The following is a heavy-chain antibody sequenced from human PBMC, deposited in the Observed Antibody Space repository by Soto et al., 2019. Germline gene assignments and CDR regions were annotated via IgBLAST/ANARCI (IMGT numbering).Heavy chain of an antibody. Sequence: PSETLSLTCTVSGGSISNSRYYWAWIRQPPGKGLEWIGSIYHTGNTYYNPSLRSRVTISVDTSKNQFSLKLTSVTAADKAVYYSARDYYDSRDYTTNCFAPWGQGTLVTVSS. D-gene: IGHD3-22*01. CDR2: IYHTGNT. V-gene: IGHV4-39*01. CDR3: ARDYYDSRDYTTNCFAP. CDR1: GGSISNSRYY. J-gene: IGHJ5*02.